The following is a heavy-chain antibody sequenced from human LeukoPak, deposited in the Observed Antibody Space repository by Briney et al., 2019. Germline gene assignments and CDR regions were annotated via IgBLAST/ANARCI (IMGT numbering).Heavy chain of an antibody. CDR2: ISWDGGST. CDR1: GFTFDDYA. D-gene: IGHD6-6*01. CDR3: AKDGSALATRPYWYFDL. J-gene: IGHJ2*01. V-gene: IGHV3-43D*03. Sequence: HPGGSLRLSCAASGFTFDDYAMHWVRQTPGKGLEWVSLISWDGGSTHYADSVKGRFTISRDNRKNSLYLQMNSLRAEDTALYYCAKDGSALATRPYWYFDLWGRGTLVTVSS.